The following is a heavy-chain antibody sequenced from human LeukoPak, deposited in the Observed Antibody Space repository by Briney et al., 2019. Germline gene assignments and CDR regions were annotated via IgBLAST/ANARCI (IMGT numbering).Heavy chain of an antibody. Sequence: ASVKVSCKASGYTSSSYDINWVRQATGQGLEWMGWMNPNSGNTGYAQKFQGRVTMTKNTSISTAYMELSSLRSEDTAVYYCARGPYDSSGYRFDCWGQGTLVTVSS. CDR1: GYTSSSYD. J-gene: IGHJ4*02. CDR2: MNPNSGNT. V-gene: IGHV1-8*01. D-gene: IGHD3-22*01. CDR3: ARGPYDSSGYRFDC.